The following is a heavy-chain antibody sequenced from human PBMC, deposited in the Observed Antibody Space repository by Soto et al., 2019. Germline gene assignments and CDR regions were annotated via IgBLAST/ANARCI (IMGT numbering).Heavy chain of an antibody. CDR3: AKAQRLTGSTRTAFDY. J-gene: IGHJ4*02. CDR1: GFTFSSYA. D-gene: IGHD6-25*01. Sequence: EVQLLESGGGLVQPGGSLRLSCAASGFTFSSYAMSWVRQAPGKGLEWVSAISGSGGSTYYADSVKGRFTISRDNSKNTLYLQMNSLRAEDTAVYYCAKAQRLTGSTRTAFDYWGQGTLVTVSS. CDR2: ISGSGGST. V-gene: IGHV3-23*01.